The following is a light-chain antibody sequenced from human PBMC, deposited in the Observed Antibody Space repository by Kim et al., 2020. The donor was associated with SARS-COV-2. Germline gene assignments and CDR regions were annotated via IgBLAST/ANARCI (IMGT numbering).Light chain of an antibody. J-gene: IGLJ3*02. CDR2: DND. Sequence: AAPGRKVTISCSGLGSTSVSWYRQRPGTAPKLLISDNDRRPSGIPDRFSGSKSGTSATLVIIGLQTGDEADYYCATWDTKQTPYWLFGGGTKVTVL. CDR1: GSTS. V-gene: IGLV1-51*01. CDR3: ATWDTKQTPYWL.